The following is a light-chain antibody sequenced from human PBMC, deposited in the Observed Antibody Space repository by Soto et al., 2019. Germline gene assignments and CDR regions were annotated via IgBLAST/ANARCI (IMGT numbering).Light chain of an antibody. J-gene: IGLJ1*01. V-gene: IGLV1-47*01. Sequence: QSVLTQPPSASATPGQRVTISCSGSSSNIGRDYVYWYQQFPGTAPKLLIYRGNQRPSGVPDRFSGSKSGTSASLAISGLRSDDESDYYCVAWDDSLSGYVFGTGTKVTVL. CDR1: SSNIGRDY. CDR2: RGN. CDR3: VAWDDSLSGYV.